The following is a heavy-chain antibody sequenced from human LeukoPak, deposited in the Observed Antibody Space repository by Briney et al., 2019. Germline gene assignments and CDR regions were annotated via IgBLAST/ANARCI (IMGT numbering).Heavy chain of an antibody. CDR1: GGSISSGGYY. CDR3: ARGGPKGLRYFDWLLYN. V-gene: IGHV4-61*08. CDR2: IYYSGST. Sequence: PSETLSLTCTVSGGSISSGGYYWSWIRQPPGKGLEWIGYIYYSGSTNYNPSLKSRVTISVDTSKNQFSLKLSSVTAADTAVYYCARGGPKGLRYFDWLLYNWGQGTLVTVSS. J-gene: IGHJ4*02. D-gene: IGHD3-9*01.